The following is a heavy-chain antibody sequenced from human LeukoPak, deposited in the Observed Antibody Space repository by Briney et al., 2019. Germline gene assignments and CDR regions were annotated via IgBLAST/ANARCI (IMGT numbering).Heavy chain of an antibody. CDR2: INPRSGST. Sequence: ASVKVSCKASGYTFTYFYMHWVRQAPGQGLEWMGIINPRSGSTTYAQRLQGRVTMTRDTSTSTIFLELSSLTSEDPAVYYCARVNYDSSGYKAQFFDYWGQGTLVTVSS. CDR1: GYTFTYFY. J-gene: IGHJ4*02. V-gene: IGHV1-46*04. D-gene: IGHD3-22*01. CDR3: ARVNYDSSGYKAQFFDY.